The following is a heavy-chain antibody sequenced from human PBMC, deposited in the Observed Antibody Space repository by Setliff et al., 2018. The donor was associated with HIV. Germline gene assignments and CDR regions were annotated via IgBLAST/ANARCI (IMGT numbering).Heavy chain of an antibody. CDR3: GKDSSDWSDG. Sequence: GGSLRLSCAGSGSGGSGFTFSDYYMSWVRQAPGKGLEWLSYISSSGTTTYYADSVKGRFTISRDNAKNTLFLQVKSLTAEDTAIYYCGKDSSDWSDGWGQGTLVTVSS. D-gene: IGHD3-22*01. CDR2: ISSSGTTT. CDR1: GFTFSDYY. V-gene: IGHV3-11*01. J-gene: IGHJ5*02.